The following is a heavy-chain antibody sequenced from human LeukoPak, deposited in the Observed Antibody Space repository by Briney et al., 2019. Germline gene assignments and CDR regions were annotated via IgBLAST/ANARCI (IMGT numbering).Heavy chain of an antibody. J-gene: IGHJ5*02. CDR2: INHGGST. V-gene: IGHV4-34*10. D-gene: IGHD3-10*01. Sequence: SDTLSLTCVVYGGSFSGYFYTWIRQPPGKGLQWIGEINHGGSTNYSPSLKSRLTISVDTSKNQFSLRLSSVTAADTAVYYCARTYYGDNWFDPWGQGTLVTVSS. CDR1: GGSFSGYF. CDR3: ARTYYGDNWFDP.